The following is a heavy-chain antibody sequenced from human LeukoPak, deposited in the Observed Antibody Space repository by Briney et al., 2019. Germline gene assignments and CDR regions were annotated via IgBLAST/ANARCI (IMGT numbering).Heavy chain of an antibody. CDR2: ISSSGNAI. V-gene: IGHV3-48*01. D-gene: IGHD1-26*01. CDR1: GFRFSGYG. CDR3: ARAPLEIVGIDY. Sequence: GGSLRLSCAASGFRFSGYGLNWVRQAPGRGLEWVSYISSSGNAIKYADSVKGRFAISRDNARNTLYLQMDSLRAEDTAVYYCARAPLEIVGIDYWGQGTLVAVSS. J-gene: IGHJ4*02.